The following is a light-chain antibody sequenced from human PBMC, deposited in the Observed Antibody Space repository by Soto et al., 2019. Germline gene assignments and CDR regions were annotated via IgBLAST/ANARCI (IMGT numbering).Light chain of an antibody. Sequence: QSVLTQPPSVSGAPGQRVTISCTGSSSNIGAGFDVHWYQQLPETAPTLLIYGDNNRPSGVPDRFSGSKSGTSASLAITGLQAEDEADYYCQSYDSSLSGSIFGGGTKVTVL. CDR1: SSNIGAGFD. CDR3: QSYDSSLSGSI. CDR2: GDN. V-gene: IGLV1-40*01. J-gene: IGLJ2*01.